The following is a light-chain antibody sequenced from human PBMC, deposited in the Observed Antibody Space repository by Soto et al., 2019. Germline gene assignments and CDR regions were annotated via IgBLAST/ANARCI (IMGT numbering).Light chain of an antibody. CDR1: QSDSNH. V-gene: IGKV3-15*01. CDR2: GAS. Sequence: EVVMTQSPATLSVSPGEGATLSCRASQSDSNHLAWYQQRPGQAPRVLIYGASTMSTGIPARLSGRGSGTVFTRTISCVTCEEFALYYYHHSVSWPRTFGQGTQVEIK. CDR3: HHSVSWPRT. J-gene: IGKJ1*01.